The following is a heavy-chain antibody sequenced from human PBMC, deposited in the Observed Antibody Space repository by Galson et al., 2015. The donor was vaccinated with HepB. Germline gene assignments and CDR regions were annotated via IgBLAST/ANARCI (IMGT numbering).Heavy chain of an antibody. V-gene: IGHV3-30*04. CDR2: ISYDGSNK. D-gene: IGHD2-15*01. J-gene: IGHJ3*02. Sequence: SLRLSCAASGFTFSSYAMHWVRQAPGKGLEWVAVISYDGSNKYYADSVKGRFTISRDNSKNTLYLQMNSLRAEDTAVYYCARSLRRYCSGGSCYDAFDIWGQGTMVTVSS. CDR1: GFTFSSYA. CDR3: ARSLRRYCSGGSCYDAFDI.